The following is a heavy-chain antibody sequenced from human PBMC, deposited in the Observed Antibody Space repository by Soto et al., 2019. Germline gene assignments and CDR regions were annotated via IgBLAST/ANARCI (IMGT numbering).Heavy chain of an antibody. J-gene: IGHJ3*02. CDR2: IHSSSRYI. V-gene: IGHV3-21*01. CDR3: ARGSQNFWMREDAFDI. CDR1: GFSFSTYS. D-gene: IGHD3-3*01. Sequence: EVQLVESGGGQVKPGGSLRLSCAASGFSFSTYSMNWVRQAPGKGLEWVSSIHSSSRYIYYADSVKGRFTISRDNAKKSLILQMSSLRAEDTAVYYCARGSQNFWMREDAFDIWGQGTMVSVSS.